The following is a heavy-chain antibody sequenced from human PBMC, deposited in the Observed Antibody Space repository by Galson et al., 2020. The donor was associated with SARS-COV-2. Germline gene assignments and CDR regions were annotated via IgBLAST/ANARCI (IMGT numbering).Heavy chain of an antibody. D-gene: IGHD3-22*01. CDR3: TRLASDSSGYNTDYYYYGMDV. CDR1: GFTFSGSA. CDR2: IRSKANSYAT. V-gene: IGHV3-73*01. Sequence: GESLKISCAASGFTFSGSAMHWVRQASGKGLEWVGRIRSKANSYATAYAASVKGRFTISRDDSKNTAYLQMNSLKTEYTAVYYCTRLASDSSGYNTDYYYYGMDVWGQGTTVTVSS. J-gene: IGHJ6*02.